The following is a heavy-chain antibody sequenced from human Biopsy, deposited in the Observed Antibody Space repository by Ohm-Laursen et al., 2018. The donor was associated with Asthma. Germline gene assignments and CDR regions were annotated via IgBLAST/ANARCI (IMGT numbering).Heavy chain of an antibody. CDR2: ISYDGSNK. CDR3: ARDMNRDGWYFDY. J-gene: IGHJ4*02. Sequence: SSRLSCAASGFTFSSYGMHWVRQAPGKGLEWVAVISYDGSNKYYADSVKGRFTISRDNSKNTLYLQMNSLRGDDTAVYYCARDMNRDGWYFDYWGQGTLVTVSS. V-gene: IGHV3-30*03. D-gene: IGHD5-24*01. CDR1: GFTFSSYG.